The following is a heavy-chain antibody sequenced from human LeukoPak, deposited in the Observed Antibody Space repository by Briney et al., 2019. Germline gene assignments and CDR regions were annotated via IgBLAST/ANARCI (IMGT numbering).Heavy chain of an antibody. J-gene: IGHJ5*02. V-gene: IGHV4-4*07. CDR1: GGSISSYS. Sequence: SETLSLTCTVSGGSISSYSWSWIRQPAGKGLEWIGRIFASGSTKYNPSLKSRVTMSVETSKKQFSLKLSSVTAADTAVYYCARIRGYSYGSGSWFDPWGQGTLVTVSS. D-gene: IGHD5-18*01. CDR2: IFASGST. CDR3: ARIRGYSYGSGSWFDP.